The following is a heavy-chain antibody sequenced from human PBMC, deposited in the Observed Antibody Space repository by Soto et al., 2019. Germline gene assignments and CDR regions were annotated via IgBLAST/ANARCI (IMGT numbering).Heavy chain of an antibody. Sequence: PSETLSRTCTVSGGSISSGGYYWSWFRQHPGKGLEWIGYIYYSGSTYYNPSLKSRVTISVDTSKNQFSLKLSSVTAADTAVYYCARVAVSTAYYYYYYMDVWGKGTTVTVSS. J-gene: IGHJ6*03. CDR1: GGSISSGGYY. V-gene: IGHV4-31*03. CDR3: ARVAVSTAYYYYYYMDV. CDR2: IYYSGST. D-gene: IGHD2-2*01.